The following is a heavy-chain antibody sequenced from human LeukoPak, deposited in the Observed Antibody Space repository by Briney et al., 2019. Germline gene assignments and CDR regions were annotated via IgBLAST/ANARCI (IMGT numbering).Heavy chain of an antibody. V-gene: IGHV1-8*01. D-gene: IGHD6-19*01. CDR3: ARVPNSSGWHHNAIIDY. CDR1: GYTLTSYD. CDR2: MNPNSGRT. Sequence: GASVKVSCKASGYTLTSYDINWVRQATGQGLEWMGWMNPNSGRTGYAQNFQGRITITRNTSISTAYMELSSLRSEDTAVYYCARVPNSSGWHHNAIIDYWGQGTLVTVSS. J-gene: IGHJ4*02.